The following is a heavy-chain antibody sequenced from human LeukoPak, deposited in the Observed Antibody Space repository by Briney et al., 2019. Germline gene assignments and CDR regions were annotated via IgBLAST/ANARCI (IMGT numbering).Heavy chain of an antibody. D-gene: IGHD3-3*01. CDR3: ARGRITIFGVDDY. J-gene: IGHJ4*02. V-gene: IGHV4-34*01. Sequence: TPSETLSLTCAVYGGSFSGYYWSWIRQPPGKGLEWIGEINHSGSTNYNPSLKSRVTISVDTSKKQFSLKLSSVTAADTAVYYCARGRITIFGVDDYWGQGTLVTVSS. CDR1: GGSFSGYY. CDR2: INHSGST.